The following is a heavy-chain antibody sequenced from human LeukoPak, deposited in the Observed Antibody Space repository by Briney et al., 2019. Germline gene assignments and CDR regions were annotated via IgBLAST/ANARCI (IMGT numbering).Heavy chain of an antibody. CDR1: GGSLSGYY. CDR2: INHSGST. V-gene: IGHV4-34*01. Sequence: DPSETLSLTCAVYGGSLSGYYWSWIRQPPGRGLEWIGEINHSGSTNYNPSLKSRVTISVDTSKYQFSLKLSSVTAADTAVYYCARRYSYGSPDYWGQGTLVTVSS. CDR3: ARRYSYGSPDY. D-gene: IGHD5-18*01. J-gene: IGHJ4*02.